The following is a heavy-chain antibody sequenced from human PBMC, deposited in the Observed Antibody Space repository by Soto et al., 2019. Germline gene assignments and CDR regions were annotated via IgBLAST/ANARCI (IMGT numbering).Heavy chain of an antibody. CDR3: AKEKIASTVADFFDY. Sequence: GGSLRLSCAASGFTFSTYAMPWVRQAPGKGLQWVSTISGSGSSTFYADSVRGRFTISRDNSKNTLYLQMNSLRAEDTALYYCAKEKIASTVADFFDYWGQGTLVTVSS. D-gene: IGHD6-19*01. CDR1: GFTFSTYA. CDR2: ISGSGSST. J-gene: IGHJ4*02. V-gene: IGHV3-23*01.